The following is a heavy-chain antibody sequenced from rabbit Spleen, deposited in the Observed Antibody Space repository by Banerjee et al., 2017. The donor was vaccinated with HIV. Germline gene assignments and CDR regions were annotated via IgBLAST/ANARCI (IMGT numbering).Heavy chain of an antibody. CDR3: ARDLDGVIGWNFGW. D-gene: IGHD4-1*01. J-gene: IGHJ3*01. V-gene: IGHV1S45*01. CDR2: IYAGSSGT. CDR1: GLDFSSSYW. Sequence: QEQLVEYGGDLVQPEGSLTLTCKASGLDFSSSYWICWVRQAPGKGLEWIGCIYAGSSGTYYASWAKGRFTISKTSSTTVTLQMTSLTVADTATYFCARDLDGVIGWNFGWWGQGTLVTVS.